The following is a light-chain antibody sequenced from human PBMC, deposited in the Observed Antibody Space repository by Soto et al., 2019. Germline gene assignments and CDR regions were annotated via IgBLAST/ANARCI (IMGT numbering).Light chain of an antibody. V-gene: IGLV1-44*01. J-gene: IGLJ2*01. Sequence: QSVLTQPPSASGTPGQRVTISCSGSSSNIGIHTVNWYQQLPGTAPKLLIYSNNQRPSGVPDRFSGTKSGTSASLAISGLQSEDEADYYCAAWDDSLRGVFGGGTKLTVL. CDR1: SSNIGIHT. CDR2: SNN. CDR3: AAWDDSLRGV.